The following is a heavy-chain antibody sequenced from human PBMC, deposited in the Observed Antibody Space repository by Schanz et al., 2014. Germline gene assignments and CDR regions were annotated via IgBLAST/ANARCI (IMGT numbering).Heavy chain of an antibody. CDR1: GFIFGSSV. J-gene: IGHJ3*02. D-gene: IGHD4-17*01. CDR2: ISHDGYST. CDR3: ARKMKLGVYGGKGHDSLDI. V-gene: IGHV3-23*04. Sequence: EVQLVESGGGLVQPGGSLRLSCAASGFIFGSSVMAWVRQAPGKGLEYVSAISHDGYSTYYADSVKGRFTISRDNSKNTLFLQMNSLRAEDTAVYYCARKMKLGVYGGKGHDSLDIWGQGTMVTVSS.